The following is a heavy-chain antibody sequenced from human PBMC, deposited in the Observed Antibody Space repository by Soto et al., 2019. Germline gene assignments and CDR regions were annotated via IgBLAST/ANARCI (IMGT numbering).Heavy chain of an antibody. D-gene: IGHD3-3*01. CDR1: GFTFSDHK. CDR2: IRNKANSYTT. J-gene: IGHJ6*02. V-gene: IGHV3-72*01. CDR3: TRLRIFGVATKSYHTMDV. Sequence: SCAASGFTFSDHKMDWVRQAPGKGLEWVGRIRNKANSYTTEYAASVKGRFTISRDDSKNSLYLQMNSLKTEDTAVYYCTRLRIFGVATKSYHTMDVGGQGTTVTV.